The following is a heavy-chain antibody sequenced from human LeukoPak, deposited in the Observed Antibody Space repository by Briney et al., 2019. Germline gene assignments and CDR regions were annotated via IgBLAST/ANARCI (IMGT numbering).Heavy chain of an antibody. J-gene: IGHJ4*02. CDR3: ARVERIAAAVDY. V-gene: IGHV4-30-2*01. CDR2: IYHSGST. CDR1: GGSISSGGYY. Sequence: PSQTLSLTCTVSGGSISSGGYYWRWIRQPPGKGLEWIGYIYHSGSTYYNPSLKSRVTISVDRSKNQFSLKLSSVTAADTAVYYCARVERIAAAVDYWGQGTLVTVSS. D-gene: IGHD6-13*01.